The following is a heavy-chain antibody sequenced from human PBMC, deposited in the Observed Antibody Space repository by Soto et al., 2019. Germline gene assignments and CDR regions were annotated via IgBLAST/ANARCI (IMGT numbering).Heavy chain of an antibody. CDR3: AREAAYALDY. CDR1: GFTFSDYY. J-gene: IGHJ4*02. Sequence: QVQLVESGGGLVKPGGSLRLSCAASGFTFSDYYMSWIRQAPGKGLEWVSYISSSSSYTNYADSVKGRYTISRDNAKDSLYLQMNSRRAEDTAVYYCAREAAYALDYGGQGTLVTVSS. CDR2: ISSSSSYT. V-gene: IGHV3-11*06.